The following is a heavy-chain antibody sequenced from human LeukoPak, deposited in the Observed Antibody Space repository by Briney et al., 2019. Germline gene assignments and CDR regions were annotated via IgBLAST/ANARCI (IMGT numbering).Heavy chain of an antibody. CDR2: IHYTGAT. Sequence: SETLSLTCAVYGGSFSGYYWSWIRQPPGKGLEWIGEIHYTGATSYSPSLKSRATISIDASKNQFSLKLNSVTAADTAVYYCARGNILTGYCFDYWGQGSLVTVSS. D-gene: IGHD3-9*01. J-gene: IGHJ4*02. CDR3: ARGNILTGYCFDY. V-gene: IGHV4-34*01. CDR1: GGSFSGYY.